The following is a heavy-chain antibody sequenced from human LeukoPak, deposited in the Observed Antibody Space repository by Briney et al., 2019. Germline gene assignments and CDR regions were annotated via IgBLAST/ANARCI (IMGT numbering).Heavy chain of an antibody. V-gene: IGHV3-11*01. J-gene: IGHJ4*02. CDR1: GFTFSDYY. CDR3: AREQSTVVKAGSFDY. Sequence: PGGSLRLSCAASGFTFSDYYMSWIRQAPGKGLEWVSYISSSGSTIYYADSVKGRFTISRDNAKNSLYLHMNSLRAEDTAVYYCAREQSTVVKAGSFDYWGQGTLVTVSS. D-gene: IGHD4-23*01. CDR2: ISSSGSTI.